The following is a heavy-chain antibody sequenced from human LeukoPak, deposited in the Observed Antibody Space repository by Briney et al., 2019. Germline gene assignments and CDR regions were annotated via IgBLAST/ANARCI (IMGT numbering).Heavy chain of an antibody. CDR3: ARVYPYSSGWYSPYYFDY. CDR2: INPNSGGT. CDR1: GYTFTGYY. Sequence: ASVKVSCKASGYTFTGYYMHWVRQAPGQGLEWMGRINPNSGGTNYAQKFQGRATMTRDTSISTAYMELSRLRSDDTAVYYCARVYPYSSGWYSPYYFDYWGQGTLVTVSS. V-gene: IGHV1-2*06. J-gene: IGHJ4*02. D-gene: IGHD6-19*01.